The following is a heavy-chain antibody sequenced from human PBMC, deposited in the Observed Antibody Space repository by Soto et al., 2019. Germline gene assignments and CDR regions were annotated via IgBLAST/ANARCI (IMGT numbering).Heavy chain of an antibody. Sequence: EVQLVESGGGLVQPGGSLRLSCAASGFTFSDHYMDWVRQAPGKGLEWVGRTRNKANSYTTEYAASVKGRFTISRDDSKNSLYLQMNSLKTEDTAVYYCARVPDYGGECFDIWGQGTMVTVSS. CDR3: ARVPDYGGECFDI. CDR2: TRNKANSYTT. D-gene: IGHD4-17*01. CDR1: GFTFSDHY. V-gene: IGHV3-72*01. J-gene: IGHJ3*02.